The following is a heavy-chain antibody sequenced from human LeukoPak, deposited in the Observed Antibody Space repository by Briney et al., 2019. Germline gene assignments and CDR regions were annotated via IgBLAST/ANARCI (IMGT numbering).Heavy chain of an antibody. CDR3: ASRIATAGSVDY. D-gene: IGHD6-13*01. CDR2: ISGSGGST. J-gene: IGHJ4*02. V-gene: IGHV3-23*01. Sequence: GGSLRLSCAASGFTFGSYAMSWVRQAPGKGLEWVSAISGSGGSTYYADSVKGRFTISRDNSKNTLHLQMNTLRAEDTAVYYCASRIATAGSVDYWGQGTLVTVSS. CDR1: GFTFGSYA.